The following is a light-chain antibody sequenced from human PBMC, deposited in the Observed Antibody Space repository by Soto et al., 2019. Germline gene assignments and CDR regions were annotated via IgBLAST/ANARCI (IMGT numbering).Light chain of an antibody. Sequence: QSVLTQPASVSGSPGQSITISCTGTSSDVGDYEYVSWYQQHPGKGPKLMIYEVSNRTSGVPNRFSGSKSGNTASLTISGLQAEDETEYFCSSYKRTSRVYVFGTGTKVTVL. CDR3: SSYKRTSRVYV. V-gene: IGLV2-14*01. CDR2: EVS. CDR1: SSDVGDYEY. J-gene: IGLJ1*01.